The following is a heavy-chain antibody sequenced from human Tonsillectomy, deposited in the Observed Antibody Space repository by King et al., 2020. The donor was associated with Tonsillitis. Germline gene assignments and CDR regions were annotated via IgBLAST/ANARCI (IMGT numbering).Heavy chain of an antibody. Sequence: VQLVESGGGLIQPGRSLRLSCEASGFTFHEYAMHWVRHAPGKGLEWVSTINWNSGNIAYADSVKGRFTISRDNAKNSLYLQMSSLRAEDTALYYCAKGGSSGYYPLTRNWFDPWGQGTLVTVSS. CDR3: AKGGSSGYYPLTRNWFDP. V-gene: IGHV3-9*01. CDR2: INWNSGNI. CDR1: GFTFHEYA. J-gene: IGHJ5*02. D-gene: IGHD3-22*01.